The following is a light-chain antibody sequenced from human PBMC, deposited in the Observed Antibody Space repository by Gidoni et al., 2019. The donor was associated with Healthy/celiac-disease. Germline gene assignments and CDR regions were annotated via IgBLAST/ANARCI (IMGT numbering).Light chain of an antibody. CDR1: QSISHY. Sequence: DIQMTQSPSSLSASVGDRVTSTCRAIQSISHYLNWYQQKPGKALNLLIYAASSLQSGVPSRFSVSGSGTDFTLTISSLQPEYFETYYCQQRYSRPYTFGQGTKLEIK. CDR3: QQRYSRPYT. J-gene: IGKJ2*01. CDR2: AAS. V-gene: IGKV1-39*01.